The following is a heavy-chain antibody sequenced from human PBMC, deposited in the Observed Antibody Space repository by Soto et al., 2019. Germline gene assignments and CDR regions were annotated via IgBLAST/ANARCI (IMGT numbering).Heavy chain of an antibody. CDR2: IYTSGST. CDR1: GGSISSYY. CDR3: ARDRYGQLAENWFDP. J-gene: IGHJ5*02. Sequence: SETLSLTCTVSGGSISSYYWSWIWQPAGKGLEWIGRIYTSGSTNYNPSLKSRVTMSVDTSKNQFSLKLSSVTAADTAVYYCARDRYGQLAENWFDPWGQGTLVTVSS. D-gene: IGHD6-6*01. V-gene: IGHV4-4*07.